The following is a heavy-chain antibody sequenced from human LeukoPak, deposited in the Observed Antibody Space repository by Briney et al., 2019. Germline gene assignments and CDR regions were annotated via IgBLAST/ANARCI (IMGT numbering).Heavy chain of an antibody. D-gene: IGHD2-15*01. CDR1: GGSISSYY. CDR3: ARGVLRYCSGGSCYCDY. CDR2: IYYSGST. J-gene: IGHJ4*02. V-gene: IGHV4-59*01. Sequence: PSETLSLTCTVSGGSISSYYWSWIRQPPGKGLEWIGYIYYSGSTNYNPSLKSRVTISVDTSKKQFSLKLNSVTAADTAVYYCARGVLRYCSGGSCYCDYWGQGTLVTVSS.